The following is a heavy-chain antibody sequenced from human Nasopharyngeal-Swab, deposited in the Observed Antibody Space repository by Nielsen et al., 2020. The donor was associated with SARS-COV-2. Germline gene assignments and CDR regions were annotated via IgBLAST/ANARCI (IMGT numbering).Heavy chain of an antibody. D-gene: IGHD3-16*01. CDR3: AREGADL. Sequence: ASVQVSCKASGYTFTSNVLNWVRQAPGHGLEWMGRINPNNGGTNYAQRFQGRVTMTWDTSISTAYMEVTRLTSDDTAMYYCAREGADLWGQGTLVTVSS. CDR1: GYTFTSNV. CDR2: INPNNGGT. J-gene: IGHJ1*01. V-gene: IGHV1-2*06.